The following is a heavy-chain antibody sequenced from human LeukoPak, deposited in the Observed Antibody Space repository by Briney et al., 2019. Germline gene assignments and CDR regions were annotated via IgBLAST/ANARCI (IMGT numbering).Heavy chain of an antibody. Sequence: GASVKASCKASGYTFTSYYMHWVRKPPGQGLEWMGIINTSGGSTSYAQKFQGRVTMTRDTSSSTVYMELSSLRSEDTAVYYCARPSAYCGGDCPLDYWGQGTLVTVSS. CDR1: GYTFTSYY. V-gene: IGHV1-46*01. J-gene: IGHJ4*02. D-gene: IGHD2-21*02. CDR3: ARPSAYCGGDCPLDY. CDR2: INTSGGST.